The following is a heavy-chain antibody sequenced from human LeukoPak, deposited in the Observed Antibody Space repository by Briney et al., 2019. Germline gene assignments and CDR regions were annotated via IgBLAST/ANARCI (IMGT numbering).Heavy chain of an antibody. CDR1: GGSISSSHYY. D-gene: IGHD4-17*01. CDR2: IYYSGST. J-gene: IGHJ4*02. V-gene: IGHV4-39*07. CDR3: ARDPRTTVTTAGY. Sequence: SETLSLTCTVSGGSISSSHYYWGWLRQPPGKGLEWIGSIYYSGSTYYNPSLKSRVTISVDTSKNQFSLKLSSVTAADTAVYYCARDPRTTVTTAGYWGQGTLVTVSS.